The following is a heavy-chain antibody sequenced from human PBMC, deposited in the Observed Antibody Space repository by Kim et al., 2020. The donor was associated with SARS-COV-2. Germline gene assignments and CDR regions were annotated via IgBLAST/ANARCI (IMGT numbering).Heavy chain of an antibody. V-gene: IGHV3-53*01. CDR3: ARDEKRFGDQVGGDFDY. CDR1: GFTVSSNY. Sequence: GGSLRLSCAASGFTVSSNYMSWVRQAPGKGLEWVSVIYSGGSTYYADSVKGRFTISRDNSKNTLYLQMNSLRAEDTAVYYCARDEKRFGDQVGGDFDYWGQGTLVTVSS. D-gene: IGHD3-10*01. J-gene: IGHJ4*02. CDR2: IYSGGST.